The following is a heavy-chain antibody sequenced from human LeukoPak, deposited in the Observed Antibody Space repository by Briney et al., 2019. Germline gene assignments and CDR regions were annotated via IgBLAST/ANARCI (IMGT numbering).Heavy chain of an antibody. V-gene: IGHV3-21*01. CDR1: GFTFSNYS. CDR2: ISSSSSYI. CDR3: ARDAGDDAFDI. D-gene: IGHD7-27*01. Sequence: GGSLRLSCAASGFTFSNYSMNWVRQAPGKGLEWVSSISSSSSYIYYADSVKGRFTISRDNAKNSLYLQMNSLRAEDTAVYYCARDAGDDAFDIWGQGTMVTVSS. J-gene: IGHJ3*02.